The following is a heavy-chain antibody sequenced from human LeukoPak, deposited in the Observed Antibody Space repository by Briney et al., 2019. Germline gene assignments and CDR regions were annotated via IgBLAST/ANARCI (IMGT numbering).Heavy chain of an antibody. V-gene: IGHV3-23*01. Sequence: GGSLRLSCAASGFTFSSYAMSWVRQAPGEGLEWVSAISGSGGSTYYADSVKGRFTISRDNSKNTLYLQMNSLRAEDTAIYYCAKNADRGAYCSGGSCYPYYYYYTDVWGEGTTVTISS. CDR1: GFTFSSYA. J-gene: IGHJ6*03. D-gene: IGHD2-15*01. CDR3: AKNADRGAYCSGGSCYPYYYYYTDV. CDR2: ISGSGGST.